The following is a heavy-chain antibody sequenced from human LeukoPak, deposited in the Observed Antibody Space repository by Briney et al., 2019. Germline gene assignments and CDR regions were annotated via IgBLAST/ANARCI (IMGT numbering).Heavy chain of an antibody. D-gene: IGHD6-19*01. CDR2: IGWNSGRI. Sequence: GGSLRLSCEVSGFSFDEYAMHWVRQAPGKGLEWVSGIGWNSGRIGYADSVKGRFTISRDNANNFLYLQMNNLRAEDTALYFCAKDILPGHSSGWYYFDYWGQGTLVTVSS. V-gene: IGHV3-9*01. CDR3: AKDILPGHSSGWYYFDY. CDR1: GFSFDEYA. J-gene: IGHJ4*02.